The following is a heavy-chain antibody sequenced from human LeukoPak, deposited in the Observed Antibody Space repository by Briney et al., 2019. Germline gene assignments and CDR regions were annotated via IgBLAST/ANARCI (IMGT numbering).Heavy chain of an antibody. J-gene: IGHJ5*02. Sequence: SVKVSCKASGYTFTSYGISWVRQAPGQGLEWMGRISAYNGNTNYAQKLQGRVTMTTDTSTSTAYMELRSLRSDDTAVYYCARWGPMVRGVISWFDPWGQGTLVTVSS. CDR2: ISAYNGNT. CDR1: GYTFTSYG. CDR3: ARWGPMVRGVISWFDP. V-gene: IGHV1-18*01. D-gene: IGHD3-10*01.